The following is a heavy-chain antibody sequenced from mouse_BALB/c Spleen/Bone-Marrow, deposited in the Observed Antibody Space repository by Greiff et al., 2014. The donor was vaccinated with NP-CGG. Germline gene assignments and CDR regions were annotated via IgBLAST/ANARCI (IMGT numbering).Heavy chain of an antibody. V-gene: IGHV1-54*01. CDR2: INPGSGGT. J-gene: IGHJ2*01. CDR1: GYAFTNYL. Sequence: LQESGAELVRPGTSVKVSCKASGYAFTNYLIEWVKQRPGQGLEWIGVINPGSGGTDYNEKFKGKATLTADESSSTAYMQLSSLTSDDSAVYFCARIYYGNYYWGQGTTLTVSS. D-gene: IGHD2-1*01. CDR3: ARIYYGNYY.